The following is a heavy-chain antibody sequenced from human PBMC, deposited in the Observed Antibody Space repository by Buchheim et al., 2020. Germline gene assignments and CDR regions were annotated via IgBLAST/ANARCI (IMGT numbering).Heavy chain of an antibody. D-gene: IGHD1-26*01. J-gene: IGHJ6*02. CDR1: GGTFSSYA. Sequence: QVQLVQSGAEVKKPGSSVKVSCKASGGTFSSYAISWVRQAPGQGLEWMGMITPNGGSTKYAQKFQGRVTMTRDRSTSTVYMDLSSLRSEDTAVYYCARIGSMGDYSYGMDIWGQGTT. V-gene: IGHV1-69*09. CDR2: ITPNGGST. CDR3: ARIGSMGDYSYGMDI.